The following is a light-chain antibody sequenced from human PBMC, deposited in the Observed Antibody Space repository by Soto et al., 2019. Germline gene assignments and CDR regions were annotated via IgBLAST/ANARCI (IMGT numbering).Light chain of an antibody. CDR3: KQSNSYRWK. J-gene: IGKJ1*01. CDR1: HSLIKW. Sequence: DIQMTQSPTTLSASVGDRVTITCRASHSLIKWLAWYEQKPGKAPKLLIYEASTLQSGVPSRFSGSGFGTEFTLTISSLPPDDLGTQDCKQSNSYRWKFGNVTKVDI. CDR2: EAS. V-gene: IGKV1-5*03.